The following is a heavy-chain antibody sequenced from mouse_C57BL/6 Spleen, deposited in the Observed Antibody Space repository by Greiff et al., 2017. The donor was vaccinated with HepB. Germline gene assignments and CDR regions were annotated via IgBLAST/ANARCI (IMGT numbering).Heavy chain of an antibody. CDR2: IHPNSGST. D-gene: IGHD2-4*01. J-gene: IGHJ2*01. V-gene: IGHV1-64*01. CDR1: GYTFTSYW. Sequence: VQVVESGAELVKPGASVKLSCKASGYTFTSYWMHWVKQRPGQGLEWIGMIHPNSGSTNYNEKFKSKATLTVDKSSSTAYMQLSSLTSEDSAVYYCARDDYDSFDYWGQGTTLTVSS. CDR3: ARDDYDSFDY.